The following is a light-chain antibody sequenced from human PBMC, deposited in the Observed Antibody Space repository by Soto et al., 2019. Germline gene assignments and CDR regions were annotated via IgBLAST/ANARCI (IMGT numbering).Light chain of an antibody. Sequence: QSVLTQPPSASGTPGQRVTISCSGSSSNIESNFVYWYQQFPRTAPRLLIYRNNQRPSGVPDRFSGSKSGTSASLAISALRSEDEADYYCTVWDDSLRGRLFGGGTKLTVL. J-gene: IGLJ2*01. V-gene: IGLV1-47*01. CDR1: SSNIESNF. CDR2: RNN. CDR3: TVWDDSLRGRL.